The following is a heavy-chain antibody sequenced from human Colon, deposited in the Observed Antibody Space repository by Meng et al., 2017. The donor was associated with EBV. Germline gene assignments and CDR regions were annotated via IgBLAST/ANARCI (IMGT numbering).Heavy chain of an antibody. CDR2: IYYSGIT. J-gene: IGHJ4*02. D-gene: IGHD4-17*01. Sequence: QLRLQESGPGLVKPSETLSPTCSVSGGSIASGTYYWGWVRQPPGKGLEWIGSIYYSGITYYKPSLRRRVSMSVDTSKNQFSLNLGSLTAADTAVYYCARHGPLNANGDYLFDFWGQGALVTVSS. CDR3: ARHGPLNANGDYLFDF. CDR1: GGSIASGTYY. V-gene: IGHV4-39*01.